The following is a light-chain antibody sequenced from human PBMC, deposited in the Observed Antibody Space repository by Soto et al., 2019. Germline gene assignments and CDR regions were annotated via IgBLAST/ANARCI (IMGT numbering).Light chain of an antibody. CDR1: SSDVGSYNY. V-gene: IGLV2-8*01. J-gene: IGLJ1*01. CDR3: SSYAGSLYV. Sequence: QSALTQPPSASGSPGQSVTISCTGTSSDVGSYNYVSWYQQHPGKAPKLMIYEVIKRPSGFPDRFSGSKSGNTASLTVSGLEAEDEAYSCCSSYAGSLYVFGTGTKLTVL. CDR2: EVI.